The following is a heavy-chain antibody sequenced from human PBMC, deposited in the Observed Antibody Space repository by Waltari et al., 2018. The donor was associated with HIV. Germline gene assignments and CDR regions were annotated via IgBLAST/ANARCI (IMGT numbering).Heavy chain of an antibody. D-gene: IGHD5-12*01. CDR1: GYTFTRYG. CDR3: ARESGDNYGDY. J-gene: IGHJ4*02. V-gene: IGHV1-18*01. Sequence: QVQLVQSGAEVKKPGASVKVSCKASGYTFTRYGISWVRQAPGQGPEWMGWISAYNGDTHYAQRIQGRVTMTTDTAASTAYMELRSLRSDDTAVYYCARESGDNYGDYWGQGTLVTVSS. CDR2: ISAYNGDT.